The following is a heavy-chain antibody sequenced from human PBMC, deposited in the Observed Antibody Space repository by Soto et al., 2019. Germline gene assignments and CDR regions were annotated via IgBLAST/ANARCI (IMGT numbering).Heavy chain of an antibody. V-gene: IGHV4-30-4*01. CDR1: GGSISSGDYY. D-gene: IGHD3-3*01. CDR3: ARGQYYDFWSGYYRQDYYGMDV. J-gene: IGHJ6*02. CDR2: IYYSGST. Sequence: SETLSLTCTVSGGSISSGDYYWSWIRQPPGKGLEWIGYIYYSGSTYYNPSLKSRVTISVDTSKNQFSLKLSSVTAADTAVYYCARGQYYDFWSGYYRQDYYGMDVWGQGTTVTVSS.